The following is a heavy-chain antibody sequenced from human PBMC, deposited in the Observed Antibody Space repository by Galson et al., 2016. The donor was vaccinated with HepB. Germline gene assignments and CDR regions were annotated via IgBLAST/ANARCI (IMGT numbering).Heavy chain of an antibody. CDR2: IYYSGST. V-gene: IGHV4-61*08. CDR3: ARDRSSGSGSFGY. J-gene: IGHJ4*02. D-gene: IGHD3-10*01. CDR1: GGSISSGGYY. Sequence: SETLSLTCTVSGGSISSGGYYWSWIRQPPGKGLEWIGYIYYSGSTNYNPSLKSRVTISVDTSKNQFSLKLSSVTAADTAVYFCARDRSSGSGSFGYWGQGTLVTVSS.